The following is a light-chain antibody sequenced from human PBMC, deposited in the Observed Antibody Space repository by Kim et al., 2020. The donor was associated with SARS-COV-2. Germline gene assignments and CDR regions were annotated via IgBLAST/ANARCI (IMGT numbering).Light chain of an antibody. J-gene: IGLJ2*01. CDR3: SSYTSSSTVV. CDR2: DVS. V-gene: IGLV2-14*03. CDR1: SSDVGGYNY. Sequence: GQSITISCTGTSSDVGGYNYVSWYQQHPGKAPKLMIYDVSNRPSGVSNRFSGSKSGNTASLTISGLQAEDEAEYCCSSYTSSSTVVFGGGTQLTVL.